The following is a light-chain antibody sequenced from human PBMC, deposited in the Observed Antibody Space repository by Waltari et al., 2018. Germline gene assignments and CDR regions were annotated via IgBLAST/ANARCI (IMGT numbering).Light chain of an antibody. CDR1: SSDVGGYEF. CDR2: DVS. J-gene: IGLJ3*02. V-gene: IGLV2-14*03. CDR3: ASFRSSSTLWV. Sequence: QSALTQPASVSGSPGQSITISCTGTSSDVGGYEFVSWYQQHPGRAPKLMIYDVSKRPSGSSNRFSGSKSGNTASLTISGLQVEDEADYYCASFRSSSTLWVFGGGTKLTVL.